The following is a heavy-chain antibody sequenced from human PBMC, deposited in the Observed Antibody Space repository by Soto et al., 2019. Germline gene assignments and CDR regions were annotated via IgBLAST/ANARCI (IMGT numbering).Heavy chain of an antibody. D-gene: IGHD1-1*01. V-gene: IGHV3-23*01. J-gene: IGHJ4*02. CDR1: GFSFRNYA. CDR3: AKEAEENENVPIPGDN. CDR2: LSGSGTMI. Sequence: LRLSCSASGFSFRNYAMTLVRQAPVKGLEWVSGLSGSGTMIYYADSVRGRFIISRDNAKNTLFLQMDNLRVEDSAVYYCAKEAEENENVPIPGDNWGQGTLVTVSS.